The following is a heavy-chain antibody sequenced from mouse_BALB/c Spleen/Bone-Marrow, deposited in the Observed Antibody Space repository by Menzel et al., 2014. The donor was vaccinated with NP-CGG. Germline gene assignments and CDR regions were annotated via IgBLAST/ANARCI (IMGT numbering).Heavy chain of an antibody. Sequence: VNVVESRAELVRPGSSVKISCESSGYVFSTYWINWVKQRPGQGLEWIGQIYPGDGDTDYNGKFKDKATLTADKSSNTAYMQLSSLTSEDSAVYFCARGGISVDYWGQGTTLTVSS. J-gene: IGHJ2*01. CDR2: IYPGDGDT. V-gene: IGHV1-80*01. CDR3: ARGGISVDY. CDR1: GYVFSTYW.